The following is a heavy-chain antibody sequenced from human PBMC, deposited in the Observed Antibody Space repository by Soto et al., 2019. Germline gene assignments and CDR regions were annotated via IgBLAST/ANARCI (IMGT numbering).Heavy chain of an antibody. CDR3: ARGRYGDY. J-gene: IGHJ4*02. D-gene: IGHD1-1*01. CDR1: GYTFTTYG. V-gene: IGHV1-18*01. CDR2: ISAHNGNT. Sequence: QVHLVQSGAEVKKPGASVKVSCKGSGYTFTTYGITWVRQAPGQGLEWMGWISAHNGNTNYAQKLLGRVTVTRDTSTSTAYLELRSRRSDDTAVYYGARGRYGDYWGQGALVTVSS.